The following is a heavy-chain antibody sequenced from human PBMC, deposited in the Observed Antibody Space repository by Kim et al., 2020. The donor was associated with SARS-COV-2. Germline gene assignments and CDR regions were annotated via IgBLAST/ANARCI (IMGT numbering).Heavy chain of an antibody. CDR3: ARPHFGVITRGPED. CDR2: ISSSSSYI. Sequence: GGSLRLSCAASGFTFSSYSMNWVRQAPGKGLEWVSSISSSSSYIYYADSVKGRFTISRDNAKNSLYLQMNSLRAEDTAVYYCARPHFGVITRGPEDWGEGGLVTVSP. V-gene: IGHV3-21*01. CDR1: GFTFSSYS. D-gene: IGHD3-3*01. J-gene: IGHJ4*02.